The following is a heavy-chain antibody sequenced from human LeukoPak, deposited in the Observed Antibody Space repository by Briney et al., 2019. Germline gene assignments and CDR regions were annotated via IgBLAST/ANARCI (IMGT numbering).Heavy chain of an antibody. J-gene: IGHJ6*02. Sequence: ASVKVSCKASGGTFRSYAISWVRQAPGQGPEWMGRIIPILGIANYAQKFQGRVTITADKSTSTAYMELSSLRSEDTAVYYCASTGKYYDILTGYWVVWGQGTTVTVSS. V-gene: IGHV1-69*04. CDR3: ASTGKYYDILTGYWVV. CDR1: GGTFRSYA. D-gene: IGHD3-9*01. CDR2: IIPILGIA.